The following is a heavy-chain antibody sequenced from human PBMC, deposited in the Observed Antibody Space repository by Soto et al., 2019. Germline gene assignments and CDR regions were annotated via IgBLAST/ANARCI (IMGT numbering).Heavy chain of an antibody. CDR3: ARGGRNYDILTGYYPGAYYFDY. D-gene: IGHD3-9*01. CDR1: GGTFSSYA. Sequence: SVKVSCKASGGTFSSYAISWVRQATGQGLEWMGGIIPIFGTANYAQKFQGRVTITADKSTSTAYMELSSLRSEDTAVYYCARGGRNYDILTGYYPGAYYFDYWGQGTLVTVSS. CDR2: IIPIFGTA. V-gene: IGHV1-69*06. J-gene: IGHJ4*02.